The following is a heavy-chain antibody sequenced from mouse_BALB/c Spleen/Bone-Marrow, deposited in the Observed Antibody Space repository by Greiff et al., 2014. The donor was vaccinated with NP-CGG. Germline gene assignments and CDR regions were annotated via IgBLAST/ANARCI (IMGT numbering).Heavy chain of an antibody. CDR2: INPSNGRT. J-gene: IGHJ3*01. Sequence: VQLQQSGAELVKPGASVKLSCKASGYTFTSYWMHWVKQRPGQGLEWIGEINPSNGRTNYNEKFKSRATLTVDISSGTAYMQLSSLTSEDSSVYYCSWDYGFDGGFPWFFYLGPGTLV. V-gene: IGHV1S81*02. D-gene: IGHD2-14*01. CDR1: GYTFTSYW. CDR3: SWDYGFDGGFPWFFY.